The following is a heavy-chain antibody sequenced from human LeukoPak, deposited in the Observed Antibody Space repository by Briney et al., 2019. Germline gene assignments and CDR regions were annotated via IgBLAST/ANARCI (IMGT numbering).Heavy chain of an antibody. D-gene: IGHD3-10*01. CDR3: ARGYGSNYGYLDY. CDR1: GFTVSGNY. J-gene: IGHJ4*02. CDR2: IWFDGSHK. V-gene: IGHV3-33*08. Sequence: GGSLRLSCAASGFTVSGNYMSWVRQAPGKGLEWVAVIWFDGSHKYYADTVKGRFTISRDNSKNTLYLQMNSLRAEDTAVYYCARGYGSNYGYLDYWGQGTLVTVSS.